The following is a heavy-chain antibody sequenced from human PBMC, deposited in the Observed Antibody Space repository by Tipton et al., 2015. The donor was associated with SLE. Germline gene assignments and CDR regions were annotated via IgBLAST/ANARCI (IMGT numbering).Heavy chain of an antibody. CDR1: GGSISSSCYY. Sequence: TLSLTCTVSGGSISSSCYYWGWIRQPPGKGLEWRGSIYYSGSTNYNPSLKSRVTISVDTSKNQFSLKLSSVTAADTAVYYCARGSSSWDFDSWGQVTLVTVSS. CDR3: ARGSSSWDFDS. CDR2: IYYSGST. J-gene: IGHJ4*02. V-gene: IGHV4-39*07. D-gene: IGHD6-13*01.